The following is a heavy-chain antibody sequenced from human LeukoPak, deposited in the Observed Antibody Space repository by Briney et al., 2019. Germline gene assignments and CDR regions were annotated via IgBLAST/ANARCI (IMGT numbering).Heavy chain of an antibody. CDR2: INHSGST. Sequence: SETLSLTCAVYGGSFSGYYWSWIRQPPGKGLEWIGEINHSGSTNYNPSLKSRVTISVDTSKNQFSLKLSSVTAADTAVYYCAITPTYSSSWYVDYWGQGTLVTVSS. D-gene: IGHD6-13*01. V-gene: IGHV4-34*01. J-gene: IGHJ4*02. CDR1: GGSFSGYY. CDR3: AITPTYSSSWYVDY.